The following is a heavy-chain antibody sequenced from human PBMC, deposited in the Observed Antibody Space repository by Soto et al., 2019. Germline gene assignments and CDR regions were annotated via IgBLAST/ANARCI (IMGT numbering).Heavy chain of an antibody. CDR3: SRRELDSSSPFTYYYYYGMDV. J-gene: IGHJ6*02. CDR1: GYTFTSYG. CDR2: ISAYNGNT. V-gene: IGHV1-18*01. D-gene: IGHD6-6*01. Sequence: ASVKVSCKASGYTFTSYGISWVRQAPGQGLEWMGWISAYNGNTNYAQKQQGKVNKTTDTSTSTAYMELRSLRFDDTAVYYFSRRELDSSSPFTYYYYYGMDVWGQGTTVTVSS.